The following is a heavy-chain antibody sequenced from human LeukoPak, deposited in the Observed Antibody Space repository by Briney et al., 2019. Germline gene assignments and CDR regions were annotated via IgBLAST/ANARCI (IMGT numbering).Heavy chain of an antibody. CDR3: ARASRYQLLR. V-gene: IGHV4-59*01. J-gene: IGHJ4*02. D-gene: IGHD2-2*01. CDR2: IYYSGST. Sequence: SETLSLTCTVSGGSISSYYWSWIRQPPRKGLEWIGYIYYSGSTNYNPSLKSRATISVDTSKNQLSLNMSSVTAADTAVYYCARASRYQLLRWGQGTRVTVSS. CDR1: GGSISSYY.